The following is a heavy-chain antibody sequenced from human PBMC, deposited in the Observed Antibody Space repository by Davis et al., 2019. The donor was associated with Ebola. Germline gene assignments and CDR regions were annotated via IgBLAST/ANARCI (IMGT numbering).Heavy chain of an antibody. CDR2: IYPGDSDT. D-gene: IGHD3-9*01. J-gene: IGHJ4*02. V-gene: IGHV5-51*01. Sequence: GESLKISCKGSGYSFTSYWIGWVRRMPGKGLEWMGIIYPGDSDTRYSPSFQGQVTISADKSTSTAYLQWSSLKASDTAMYYCARQNYDILTGYLDYWGQGTLVTVSS. CDR3: ARQNYDILTGYLDY. CDR1: GYSFTSYW.